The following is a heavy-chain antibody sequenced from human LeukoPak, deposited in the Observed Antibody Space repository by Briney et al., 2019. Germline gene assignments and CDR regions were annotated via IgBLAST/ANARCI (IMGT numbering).Heavy chain of an antibody. D-gene: IGHD3-10*01. V-gene: IGHV3-30*04. CDR3: ARDAGGSGTYGMGV. CDR2: ISYDGSNK. Sequence: GGSLRLSCAVSGFTVSSDYMTWVRQAPGKWLDWVAVISYDGSNKYCADSVKGRFTISRDNSKSTLYLQMNSLRAEDTAVYYCARDAGGSGTYGMGVWGQGTTVTVSS. J-gene: IGHJ6*02. CDR1: GFTVSSDY.